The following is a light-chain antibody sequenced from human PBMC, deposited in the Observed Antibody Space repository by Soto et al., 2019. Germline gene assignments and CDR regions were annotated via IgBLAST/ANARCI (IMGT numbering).Light chain of an antibody. V-gene: IGLV2-8*01. Sequence: QSALTQPPSASGSPGQSVTISCTGSNTDVGGYNYVSWYQQYPGKAPKVMIYEVTKRPSGVPARFSGSRSGNTASLTVSGLQAEDEADYYCQAYDYSLTASVFGGGTKLTVL. CDR3: QAYDYSLTASV. CDR2: EVT. J-gene: IGLJ3*02. CDR1: NTDVGGYNY.